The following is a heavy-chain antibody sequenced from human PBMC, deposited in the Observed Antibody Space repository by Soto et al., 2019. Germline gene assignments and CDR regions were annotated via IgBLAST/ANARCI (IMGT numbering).Heavy chain of an antibody. CDR3: AHSRCGGDCLQSYSSHYYYGMDV. J-gene: IGHJ6*02. Sequence: QITLKESGPALVKPTQTRTLTCTISGFSLSTGGVGVGWIRQPPGKALEWLALIYWDADKRYSPSQRSRLTITKDASKNRVVLTMTNNDPVDTATYYCAHSRCGGDCLQSYSSHYYYGMDVWGQGTTVTVSS. CDR2: IYWDADK. CDR1: GFSLSTGGVG. V-gene: IGHV2-5*02. D-gene: IGHD2-21*02.